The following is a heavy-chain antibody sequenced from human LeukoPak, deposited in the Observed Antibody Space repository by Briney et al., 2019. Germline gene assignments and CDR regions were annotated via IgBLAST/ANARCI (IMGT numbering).Heavy chain of an antibody. V-gene: IGHV3-11*04. CDR3: ARGGKLTMLRGVNDY. Sequence: PGGSLRLSCAASGFTFSDNYMSWIRQAPGKGLEWVSYISSSGNTTYNADSVKGRFSITRDNAKNSLYLQMNSLRAEDTAVYYCARGGKLTMLRGVNDYWGQGTLVTVSS. CDR1: GFTFSDNY. CDR2: ISSSGNTT. J-gene: IGHJ4*02. D-gene: IGHD3-10*01.